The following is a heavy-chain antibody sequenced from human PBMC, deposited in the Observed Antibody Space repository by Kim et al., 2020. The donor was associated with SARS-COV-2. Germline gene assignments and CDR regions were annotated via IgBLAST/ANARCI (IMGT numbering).Heavy chain of an antibody. J-gene: IGHJ6*02. CDR3: ATDKTYDILTGFYLDI. Sequence: DPVKGRFTISRDKSNKTLYLQINSLRAEETAVYYCATDKTYDILTGFYLDIWGQGTTVTVSS. D-gene: IGHD3-9*01. V-gene: IGHV3-66*01.